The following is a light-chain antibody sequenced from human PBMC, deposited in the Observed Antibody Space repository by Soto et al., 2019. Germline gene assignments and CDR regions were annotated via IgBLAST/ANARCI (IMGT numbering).Light chain of an antibody. Sequence: DIVMTQSPATLSMSPGERATLSCRASQTINNNLAWNQQKPGQAPRLLIYGASTRATGIPDRFSGSGSGTEFTLTISSLQSEDFAMYYCQQRASWPLTFGGGTKVEI. J-gene: IGKJ4*01. V-gene: IGKV3-15*01. CDR2: GAS. CDR3: QQRASWPLT. CDR1: QTINNN.